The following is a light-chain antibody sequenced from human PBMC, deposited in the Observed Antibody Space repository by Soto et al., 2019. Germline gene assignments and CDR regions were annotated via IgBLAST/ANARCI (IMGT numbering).Light chain of an antibody. CDR2: EVT. V-gene: IGLV2-23*02. Sequence: QSALTQPASVSGSPGQSITISCTGTSSDVGSYNLVSWYQQHPGKAPKLMIFEVTKRPAGVSSRFSGSKSGNTASLTISGLQAEDEADYYCSSYAGRSTFVFGGGTKVTVL. CDR1: SSDVGSYNL. J-gene: IGLJ2*01. CDR3: SSYAGRSTFV.